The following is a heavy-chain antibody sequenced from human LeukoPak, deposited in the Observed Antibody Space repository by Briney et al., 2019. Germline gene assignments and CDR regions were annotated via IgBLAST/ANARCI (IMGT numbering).Heavy chain of an antibody. D-gene: IGHD1-14*01. V-gene: IGHV3-23*01. CDR1: GFTFSSYA. Sequence: GGSRRLSCAASGFTFSSYAMSWVRQAPGKGLEWVSAISGGGGSTHYADSVKGRFTISRDNSKNTLYLQMNSLRAEDTAVYYCAKDATTPEYYFDYWGQGTLVTVSS. CDR3: AKDATTPEYYFDY. J-gene: IGHJ4*02. CDR2: ISGGGGST.